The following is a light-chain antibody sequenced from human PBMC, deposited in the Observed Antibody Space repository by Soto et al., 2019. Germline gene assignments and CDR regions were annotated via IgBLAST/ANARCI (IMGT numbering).Light chain of an antibody. CDR1: SSNMGNND. J-gene: IGLJ2*01. CDR3: GTWDSSLSAGV. V-gene: IGLV1-51*01. CDR2: DNN. Sequence: QSVLTQPPSVSAAPGQKVTISCSGSSSNMGNNDVSWYQQVPGTAPKLLVYDNNKRPSGIPDRFSGSKSGTSATLGITGLQTGDEADYYCGTWDSSLSAGVFGGGTKVT.